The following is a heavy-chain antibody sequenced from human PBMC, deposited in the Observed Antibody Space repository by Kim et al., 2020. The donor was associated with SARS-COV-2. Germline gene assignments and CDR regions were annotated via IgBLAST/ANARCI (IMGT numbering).Heavy chain of an antibody. Sequence: GGSLRLSCAASGFTFSSYAMHWVRQAPGKGLEWVAVISYDGSNKYYADSVKGRFTISRDNSKNTLYLQMNSLRAEDTAVYYCARAMGVDNYPEYFQHWGQGTLVTVSS. V-gene: IGHV3-30-3*01. CDR1: GFTFSSYA. D-gene: IGHD4-4*01. CDR2: ISYDGSNK. J-gene: IGHJ1*01. CDR3: ARAMGVDNYPEYFQH.